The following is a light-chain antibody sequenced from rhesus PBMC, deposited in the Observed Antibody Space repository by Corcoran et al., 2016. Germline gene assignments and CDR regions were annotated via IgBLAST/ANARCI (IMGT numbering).Light chain of an antibody. CDR2: AAS. CDR3: QQHNSHPLT. Sequence: DIQMTQSPSSLSASVGDRVTITCRASQTISSYLAWYQQKPGKVPKLLIYAASTLQSGVPSRFSGSGSVTYFTLTISSLQPEDFATYDCQQHNSHPLTFGGGTKVELK. J-gene: IGKJ4*01. CDR1: QTISSY. V-gene: IGKV1-44*03.